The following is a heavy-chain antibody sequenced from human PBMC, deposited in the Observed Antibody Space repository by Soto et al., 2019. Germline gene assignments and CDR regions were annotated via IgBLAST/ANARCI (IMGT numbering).Heavy chain of an antibody. V-gene: IGHV3-21*06. CDR3: ARGANYGDYGAFDV. J-gene: IGHJ4*02. D-gene: IGHD4-17*01. CDR2: FTRSTATT. Sequence: EVQLVESGGGLVRPGGSLRLSCAASGFIFSSYSLTWVRQAPGKGLEWVSSFTRSTATTYYADSVKGRFTISRDNAENSLYLQMNSLRAEDTDVYYCARGANYGDYGAFDVWGQGTLVTVAS. CDR1: GFIFSSYS.